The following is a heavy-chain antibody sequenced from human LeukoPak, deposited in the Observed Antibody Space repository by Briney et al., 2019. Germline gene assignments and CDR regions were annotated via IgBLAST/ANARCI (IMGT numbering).Heavy chain of an antibody. CDR1: GGYISSSSYY. Sequence: SETLSLTCTVSGGYISSSSYYWGWIRQPPGKGLEWIGSIYYSGSTYYNPSLKSRVTISVDTSKNQFSLKLSSVTAADTAVYYCARGLENYDILTGYQPGAFDIWGQGTMVTVSS. V-gene: IGHV4-39*07. D-gene: IGHD3-9*01. J-gene: IGHJ3*02. CDR2: IYYSGST. CDR3: ARGLENYDILTGYQPGAFDI.